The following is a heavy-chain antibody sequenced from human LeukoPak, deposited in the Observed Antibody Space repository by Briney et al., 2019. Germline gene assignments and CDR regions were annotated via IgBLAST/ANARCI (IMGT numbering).Heavy chain of an antibody. Sequence: SETLSLTCAVYGGSFSGYYWRWLRQPPGKGLEWIGEINHSGSTNYNPCLNSRVTISVDTSKIQFSLKLSSVTAADTAVYYCASRMATIRSSDYWGQGTLVTVSS. CDR2: INHSGST. V-gene: IGHV4-34*01. CDR1: GGSFSGYY. CDR3: ASRMATIRSSDY. J-gene: IGHJ4*02. D-gene: IGHD5-24*01.